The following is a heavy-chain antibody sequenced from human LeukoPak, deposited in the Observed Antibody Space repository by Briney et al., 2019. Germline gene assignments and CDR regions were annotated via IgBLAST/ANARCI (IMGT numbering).Heavy chain of an antibody. CDR2: IYHSGST. V-gene: IGHV4-30-2*01. J-gene: IGHJ4*02. CDR3: ARGSPYGDYDY. Sequence: LEWIGYIYHSGSTYYHPSLKSRVTISVDRSKNQFSLKLSSVTAADTAVYYCARGSPYGDYDYWGQGTLVTVSS. D-gene: IGHD4-17*01.